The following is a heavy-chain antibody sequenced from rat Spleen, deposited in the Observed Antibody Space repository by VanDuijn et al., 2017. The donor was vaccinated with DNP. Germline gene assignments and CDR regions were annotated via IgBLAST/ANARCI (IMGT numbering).Heavy chain of an antibody. V-gene: IGHV5S10*01. Sequence: EVQLVESGGGLVQPGRSLKLSCAASGFTFSDYSMAWVRQAPKKGLEWVATFSISGSRTYSPDSVKGRFTISRDNAKSSLYLQMNSLRSEDTATYYCARHERTTGLGFDYWGQGVMVTVSS. CDR2: FSISGSRT. J-gene: IGHJ2*01. CDR3: ARHERTTGLGFDY. CDR1: GFTFSDYS. D-gene: IGHD1-6*01.